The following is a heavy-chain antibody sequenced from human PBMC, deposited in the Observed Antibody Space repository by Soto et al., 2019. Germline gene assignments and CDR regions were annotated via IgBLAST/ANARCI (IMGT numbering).Heavy chain of an antibody. CDR2: IYWDDDK. CDR1: GFSLSTSGVG. CDR3: AHTPSIVGDTLWFDP. Sequence: QITLKESGPTLVKPTQTLTLTCTFSGFSLSTSGVGVGWIRQPPGKALEWLALIYWDDDKRYSPSLKSRLTITKDLSKSQVVLTMTHMDPLDTATYYCAHTPSIVGDTLWFDPWGQGTLGTVSS. V-gene: IGHV2-5*02. J-gene: IGHJ5*02. D-gene: IGHD1-26*01.